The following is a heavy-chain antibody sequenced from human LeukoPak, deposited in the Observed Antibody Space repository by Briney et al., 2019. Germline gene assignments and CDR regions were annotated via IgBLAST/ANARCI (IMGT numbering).Heavy chain of an antibody. V-gene: IGHV4-59*01. D-gene: IGHD1-26*01. Sequence: PSETLSLTCTVSGGSISNYYWSWIRQPPGEGVEWIGFISYTGSTNYNPSLKSRVTVSVDTSKNQFSLKVTSVTAADTAVYYCARTIKSGNYYWFDPWGQGTLVTVSS. CDR3: ARTIKSGNYYWFDP. J-gene: IGHJ5*02. CDR2: ISYTGST. CDR1: GGSISNYY.